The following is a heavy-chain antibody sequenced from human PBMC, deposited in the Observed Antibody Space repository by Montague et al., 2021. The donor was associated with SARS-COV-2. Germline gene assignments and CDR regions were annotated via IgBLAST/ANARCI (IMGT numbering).Heavy chain of an antibody. Sequence: SRRLSCAVSGFTFSSYAFHWVRQAPGKGLDWVAVISYDGTNKYYADSVKGRFTISRDNSKNTLYLQMDSLRPDDSAMYYCARDRGEYSGSPHYYFDYWGQGTLVTVSS. J-gene: IGHJ4*02. V-gene: IGHV3-30-3*01. CDR1: GFTFSSYA. CDR2: ISYDGTNK. D-gene: IGHD1-26*01. CDR3: ARDRGEYSGSPHYYFDY.